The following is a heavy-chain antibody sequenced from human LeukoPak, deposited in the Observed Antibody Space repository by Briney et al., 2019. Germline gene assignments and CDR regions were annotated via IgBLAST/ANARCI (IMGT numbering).Heavy chain of an antibody. CDR1: GGSVSGYY. CDR3: ARGGIAAAVYNWFDP. J-gene: IGHJ5*02. D-gene: IGHD6-13*01. Sequence: SETLSLTCAVYGGSVSGYYWSWIRQPPGKGLEWIGEINHSGSTNYNPSLKSRVTISVDTSKNQFSLKLSSVTAADTAVYYCARGGIAAAVYNWFDPWGQGTLVTVSS. CDR2: INHSGST. V-gene: IGHV4-34*01.